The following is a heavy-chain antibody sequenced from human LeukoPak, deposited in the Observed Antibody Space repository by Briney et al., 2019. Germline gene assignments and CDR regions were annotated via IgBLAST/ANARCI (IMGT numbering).Heavy chain of an antibody. V-gene: IGHV3-66*01. D-gene: IGHD3-10*01. CDR3: ARGTVTMVDY. CDR2: IYSGGST. J-gene: IGHJ4*02. Sequence: GGSLRLSCAASGLTLSSQAMSWVRQAPGRGLEWVSVIYSGGSTYYADSVKGRFTISRDNSKNTLFLQMNSLRAGDTAVYYCARGTVTMVDYWGQGTLVTVSS. CDR1: GLTLSSQA.